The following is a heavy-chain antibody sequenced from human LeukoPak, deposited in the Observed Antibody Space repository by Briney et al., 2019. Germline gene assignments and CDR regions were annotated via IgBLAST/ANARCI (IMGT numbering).Heavy chain of an antibody. V-gene: IGHV4-31*03. Sequence: SETLSLTCTVSGGSISSGGYYWSWIRQHPGTGLEWIGYIYYSGSTYYNPSLKSRVTISVDTSKNQFSLKLSSVTAADTAVYYCARGFGRYYYDSSGYGYDYWGQGTLVTVSS. D-gene: IGHD3-22*01. J-gene: IGHJ4*02. CDR1: GGSISSGGYY. CDR3: ARGFGRYYYDSSGYGYDY. CDR2: IYYSGST.